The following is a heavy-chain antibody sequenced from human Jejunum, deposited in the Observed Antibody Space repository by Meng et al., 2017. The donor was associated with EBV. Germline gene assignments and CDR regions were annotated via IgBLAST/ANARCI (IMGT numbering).Heavy chain of an antibody. CDR1: GYMFISYA. D-gene: IGHD2/OR15-2a*01. J-gene: IGHJ4*02. V-gene: IGHV1-3*04. CDR2: INIGNGNT. CDR3: ATGDDYGNSNFDY. Sequence: QVRGVQAGAEVKKPGGSVKVSCKASGYMFISYARHWVRQAPGQRLEWMGWINIGNGNTKYSQKFHGRLTISRDTSANTAYLELSSLTSEDTAIYYCATGDDYGNSNFDYWGQGTLVTVSS.